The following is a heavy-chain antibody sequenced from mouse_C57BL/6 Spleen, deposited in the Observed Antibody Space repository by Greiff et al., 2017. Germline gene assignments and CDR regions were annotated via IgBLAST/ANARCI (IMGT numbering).Heavy chain of an antibody. CDR2: IRSKSNNYAT. Sequence: EVMLVESGGGLVQPKGSLKLSCAASGFSFNTYAMNWVRQAPGKGLEWVARIRSKSNNYATYYADSVKDRFTISRDDSESMLYLQMNNLKTEDTAMYYCVSDYYGYDEGVFAYWGQGTLVTVSA. CDR3: VSDYYGYDEGVFAY. D-gene: IGHD2-2*01. CDR1: GFSFNTYA. V-gene: IGHV10-1*01. J-gene: IGHJ3*01.